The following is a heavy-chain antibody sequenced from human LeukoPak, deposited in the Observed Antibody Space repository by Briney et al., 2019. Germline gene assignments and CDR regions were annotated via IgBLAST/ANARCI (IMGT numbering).Heavy chain of an antibody. CDR1: GGSFSGYY. CDR2: INHSGRT. CDR3: ARVRGYGDYVDY. Sequence: SETLSLTXAVYGGSFSGYYWSWIRQPPGKGLEWIGEINHSGRTNYNPSLKSRVTISVDTSKNQFSLKLSSVTAADTAVYYCARVRGYGDYVDYWGQGTLVTVSS. J-gene: IGHJ4*02. V-gene: IGHV4-34*01. D-gene: IGHD4-17*01.